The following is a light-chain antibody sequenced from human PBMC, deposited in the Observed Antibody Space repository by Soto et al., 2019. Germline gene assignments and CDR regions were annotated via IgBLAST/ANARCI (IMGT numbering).Light chain of an antibody. Sequence: EIVLTQSPATLSLPPGEIATLSCRASQSVSSYLAWYQQKPGQAPRLLIYDASNRATGIPARFSGSGSGTDFTLTISSLEPEDFAVYYCQQRSNWSWTFGQGTKVDIK. J-gene: IGKJ1*01. CDR2: DAS. CDR3: QQRSNWSWT. V-gene: IGKV3-11*01. CDR1: QSVSSY.